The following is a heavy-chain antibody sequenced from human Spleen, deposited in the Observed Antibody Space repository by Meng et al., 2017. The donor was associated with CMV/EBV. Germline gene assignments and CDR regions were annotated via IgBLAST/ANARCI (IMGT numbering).Heavy chain of an antibody. CDR1: GFMFENYG. CDR3: ARGDHLDY. CDR2: ISSSSSYI. D-gene: IGHD1-14*01. J-gene: IGHJ4*02. Sequence: GGSLRLSCAAAGFMFENYGMHWLRQAPGKGLEWVSSISSSSSYIYYADSVKGRFTISRDNAKNSLYLQMNSLRAEDTAVYYCARGDHLDYWGQGTLVTVSS. V-gene: IGHV3-21*01.